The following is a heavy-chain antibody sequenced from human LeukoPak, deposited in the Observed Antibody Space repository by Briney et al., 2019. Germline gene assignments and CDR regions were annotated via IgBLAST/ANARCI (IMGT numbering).Heavy chain of an antibody. Sequence: ASVKVSCKASGYTFTGYYMHWVRQAPGQGLEWMGWINPNSGNTHYAQKFQDRVTMTRDTSISTAYMELNSLGSDDMAVYYCAREGAAAEDVNWFDPWGQGTLVTVSS. J-gene: IGHJ5*02. CDR3: AREGAAAEDVNWFDP. V-gene: IGHV1-2*02. CDR1: GYTFTGYY. CDR2: INPNSGNT. D-gene: IGHD6-25*01.